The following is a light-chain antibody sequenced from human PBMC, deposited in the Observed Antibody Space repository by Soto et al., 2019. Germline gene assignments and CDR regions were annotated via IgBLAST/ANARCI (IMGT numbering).Light chain of an antibody. Sequence: EIVLTQSPGTLSLSPGERATLSCRASQSVSSSYLAWYQQKPGQAPRLLIYAASGRATGIPDRFSGSGSGTDFTLTISRLEPEDFALYYCQQYGSSPPYTFGQGTKLEIK. J-gene: IGKJ2*01. CDR3: QQYGSSPPYT. V-gene: IGKV3-20*01. CDR2: AAS. CDR1: QSVSSSY.